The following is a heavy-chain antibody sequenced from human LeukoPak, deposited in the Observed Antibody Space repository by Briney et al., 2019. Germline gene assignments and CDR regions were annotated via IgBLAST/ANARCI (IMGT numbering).Heavy chain of an antibody. V-gene: IGHV3-9*01. CDR2: ISWNSGSI. CDR1: GFTFDDYA. Sequence: PGRSLRLSCAASGFTFDDYAMHWVRQAPGKGLEWVSGISWNSGSIGYADSVKGRFTISRDNAKNSLYLQMNSLRAEDTALYYCAKGSRSVLLSDLDHWGQGTLVTVSS. D-gene: IGHD6-6*01. J-gene: IGHJ4*02. CDR3: AKGSRSVLLSDLDH.